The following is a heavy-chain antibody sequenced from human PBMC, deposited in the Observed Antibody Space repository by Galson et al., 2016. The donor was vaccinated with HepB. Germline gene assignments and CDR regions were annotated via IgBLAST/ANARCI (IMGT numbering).Heavy chain of an antibody. D-gene: IGHD4-17*01. J-gene: IGHJ4*02. V-gene: IGHV1-69*05. CDR3: ARTERGDYGFYY. CDR1: GGTFSNYA. CDR2: IIPILGTA. Sequence: SVKVSCKASGGTFSNYAISWVRQAPGQGLEWMGVIIPILGTANYAQKFQGRVTIATDKSTSTAYMEMSSLRSEDTAVYYCARTERGDYGFYYWGQGTLVTVSS.